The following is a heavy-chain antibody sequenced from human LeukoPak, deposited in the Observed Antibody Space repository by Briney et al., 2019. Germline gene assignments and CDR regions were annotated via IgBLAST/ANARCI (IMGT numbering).Heavy chain of an antibody. CDR3: AKHPRATTGAAYFDY. D-gene: IGHD1-1*01. Sequence: GGSLRLSCSASGFEFSSFAMHWAREAPGKALEGVAVISYDGTTKFTADSLKGRFTISRDNSKNILYLQMNSLRVEDTALYFCAKHPRATTGAAYFDYWGQGALVTVAS. V-gene: IGHV3-30*18. CDR2: ISYDGTTK. J-gene: IGHJ4*02. CDR1: GFEFSSFA.